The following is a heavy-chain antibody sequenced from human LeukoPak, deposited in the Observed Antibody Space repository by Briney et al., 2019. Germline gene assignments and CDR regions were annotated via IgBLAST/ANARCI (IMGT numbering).Heavy chain of an antibody. Sequence: GGSLRLSCAASGFTFISYGMHWVRQAPGKGLEWVAVIWYDGSNKYYAVSVKGRFTISRDNSKNTLYLQMNSLRVEDTAVYYCARYGTTVTYFDYWGQGTLVTVSS. J-gene: IGHJ4*02. CDR1: GFTFISYG. CDR3: ARYGTTVTYFDY. D-gene: IGHD4-17*01. CDR2: IWYDGSNK. V-gene: IGHV3-33*01.